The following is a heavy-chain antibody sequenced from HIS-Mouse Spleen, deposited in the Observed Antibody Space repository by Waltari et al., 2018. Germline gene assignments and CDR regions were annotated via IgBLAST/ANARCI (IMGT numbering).Heavy chain of an antibody. CDR2: ISSSSSYI. J-gene: IGHJ3*02. CDR1: GFTFGSNS. CDR3: ARDRGQWLANDAFDI. Sequence: EVQLVESGGGLVKPGGSLRLSCAASGFTFGSNSLHWVRQAPGKGLEWVSSISSSSSYIYYADSVKGRFTISRDNAKNSLYLQMNSLRAEDTAVYYCARDRGQWLANDAFDIWGQGTMVTVSS. D-gene: IGHD6-19*01. V-gene: IGHV3-21*01.